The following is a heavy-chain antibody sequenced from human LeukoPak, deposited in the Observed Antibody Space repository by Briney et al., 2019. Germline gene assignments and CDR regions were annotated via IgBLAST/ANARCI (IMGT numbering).Heavy chain of an antibody. J-gene: IGHJ4*02. CDR3: LSSVRDKDS. Sequence: PGGSLRLSCAVSGFTFSSYWMHWVRQAPGKGLVWVSRITDDGSGTSYADSVKGRFTISRDNAKNTLYLQMNSLRAEDTAVYYCLSSVRDKDSWGQGTLVTVSS. V-gene: IGHV3-74*01. CDR1: GFTFSSYW. D-gene: IGHD3-10*01. CDR2: ITDDGSGT.